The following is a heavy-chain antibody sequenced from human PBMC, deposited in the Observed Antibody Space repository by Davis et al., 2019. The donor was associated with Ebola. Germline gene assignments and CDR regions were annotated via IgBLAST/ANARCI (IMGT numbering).Heavy chain of an antibody. V-gene: IGHV3-33*08. D-gene: IGHD6-13*01. CDR1: GFTFSDYY. Sequence: GGSLRLSCAASGFTFSDYYMSWIRQAPGKGLEWVAVIWYDGSNKYYADSVKGRFTISRDNSKNTLYLQMNSLRAEDTAVYYCASEGSSSWYYFDYWGQGTLVTVSS. CDR2: IWYDGSNK. CDR3: ASEGSSSWYYFDY. J-gene: IGHJ4*02.